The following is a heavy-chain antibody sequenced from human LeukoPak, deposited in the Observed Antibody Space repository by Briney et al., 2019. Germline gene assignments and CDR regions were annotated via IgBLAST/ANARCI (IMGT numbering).Heavy chain of an antibody. Sequence: ASVKVSCKVSGYTLTELSMHWVRQAPGKGLEWMGGLDPEDGETIYAQKFQGRVTMTEDTSTDTAYMELSSLRSEDTAVYYCATDPSGSYPIDYWGQGTLVTVSS. D-gene: IGHD1-26*01. CDR1: GYTLTELS. CDR2: LDPEDGET. CDR3: ATDPSGSYPIDY. J-gene: IGHJ4*02. V-gene: IGHV1-24*01.